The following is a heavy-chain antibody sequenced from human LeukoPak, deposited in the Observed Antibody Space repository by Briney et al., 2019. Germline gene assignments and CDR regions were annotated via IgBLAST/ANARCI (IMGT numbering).Heavy chain of an antibody. V-gene: IGHV4-61*02. Sequence: SETLSLTCTVSGASISSNSYYWSWIRQPAGKGLEWIGRIYTSGSTNYNPSLKSRVTISVDTSKNQFSLKLSSVTAADTAVYYCARDSPYYDFWSGAYYYYYMDVWGKGTTVTVSS. J-gene: IGHJ6*03. CDR3: ARDSPYYDFWSGAYYYYYMDV. CDR2: IYTSGST. CDR1: GASISSNSYY. D-gene: IGHD3-3*01.